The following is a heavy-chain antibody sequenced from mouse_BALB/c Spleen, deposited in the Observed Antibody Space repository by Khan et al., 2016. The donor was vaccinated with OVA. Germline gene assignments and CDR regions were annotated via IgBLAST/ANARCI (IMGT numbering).Heavy chain of an antibody. Sequence: EVQLQESGPGLVKPSQSLSLTCTVTGYSITSGYAWNWIRQFPRNKLELMGYISYSGGTSYNPSLKSRISITTATSKNHFFLQLNTLTTADTATYYCERGNNYGYYFDYGGQGTPLTVSS. J-gene: IGHJ2*01. CDR1: GYSITSGYA. V-gene: IGHV3-2*02. CDR2: ISYSGGT. CDR3: ERGNNYGYYFDY. D-gene: IGHD1-1*01.